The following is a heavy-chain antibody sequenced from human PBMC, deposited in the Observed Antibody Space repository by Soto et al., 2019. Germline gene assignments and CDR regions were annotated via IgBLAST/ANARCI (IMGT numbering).Heavy chain of an antibody. J-gene: IGHJ4*02. CDR2: IYYAGSP. CDR1: GGSISSTGHY. D-gene: IGHD2-21*02. V-gene: IGHV4-39*02. CDR3: ARLMGVVTVDY. Sequence: QLQLQESGPGLVKPSETLSLTCSVSGGSISSTGHYWGWIRQPPGKGLEWIGNIYYAGSPYYNPSLKSRVTISVDMSKNHFSLALTSVTAADTAVYYCARLMGVVTVDYWGQGALVTVSS.